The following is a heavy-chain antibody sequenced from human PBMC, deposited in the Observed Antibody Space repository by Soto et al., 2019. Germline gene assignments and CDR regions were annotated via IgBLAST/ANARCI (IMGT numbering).Heavy chain of an antibody. J-gene: IGHJ2*01. V-gene: IGHV4-31*03. Sequence: QVQLQESGPGLVKPSQTLSLTCTVSGGSISSGGYYWSWIRQHPGKGLEWIGYIYYSGSTYYNPSLKSRVTISVDTSKNQFSLKLSSVTAADTAVYYCARGDYGDYARVGHWYFDLWGRGTPVTVSS. CDR2: IYYSGST. CDR3: ARGDYGDYARVGHWYFDL. D-gene: IGHD4-17*01. CDR1: GGSISSGGYY.